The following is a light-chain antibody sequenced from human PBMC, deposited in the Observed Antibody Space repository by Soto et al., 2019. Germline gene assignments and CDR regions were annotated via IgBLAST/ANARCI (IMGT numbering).Light chain of an antibody. CDR3: CSSAGAHSFV. Sequence: QSVLTQPRSVSGSPGQSVTISCNGTSSDVGGSDYVSWYQHHPGKAPKLIIYDVMWRPSGVTDRFSGSKSGSTASLTISGLQADDEADYYCCSSAGAHSFVFATGTKVTVL. V-gene: IGLV2-11*01. CDR1: SSDVGGSDY. J-gene: IGLJ1*01. CDR2: DVM.